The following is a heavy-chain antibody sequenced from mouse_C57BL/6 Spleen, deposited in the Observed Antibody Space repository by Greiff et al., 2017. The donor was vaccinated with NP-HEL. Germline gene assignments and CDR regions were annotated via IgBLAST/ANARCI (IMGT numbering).Heavy chain of an antibody. CDR3: AFNWDAAFDY. Sequence: EVQLQQSGPELVKPGASVKMSCKASGYTFTDYNMHWVKQSHGKSLEWIGYINPNNGGTSYNQKFKGKATLTVNKSSSTAYMELRSLTSEDSAVYYCAFNWDAAFDYWGQGTTLTVSS. V-gene: IGHV1-22*01. CDR2: INPNNGGT. D-gene: IGHD4-1*02. CDR1: GYTFTDYN. J-gene: IGHJ2*01.